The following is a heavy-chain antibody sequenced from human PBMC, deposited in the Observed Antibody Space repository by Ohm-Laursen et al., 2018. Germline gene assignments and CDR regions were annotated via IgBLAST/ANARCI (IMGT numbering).Heavy chain of an antibody. Sequence: GSLRLSCAASGFTFSSYAMSWVRQAPGKGLEWVSAISNNGDSTYYADSVKGRFTTSRGNSKNTLYLQMNSLRAEDTAVYYCANNWNLDYWGQGTLVTVSS. V-gene: IGHV3-23*01. CDR3: ANNWNLDY. CDR2: ISNNGDST. D-gene: IGHD1-20*01. J-gene: IGHJ4*02. CDR1: GFTFSSYA.